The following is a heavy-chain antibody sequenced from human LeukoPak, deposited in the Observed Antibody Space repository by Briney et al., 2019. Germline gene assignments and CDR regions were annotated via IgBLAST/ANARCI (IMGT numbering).Heavy chain of an antibody. CDR2: IWYDESKK. Sequence: GGSLRLSCAASGFTFSSYGMHWVRQAPGKGLEWVAVIWYDESKKYHADSVKGRFTISRDVSKNTLYLQMNSLRAEDTALYYCAKTGYDSSGYADYFDYWGQGILVTVSS. V-gene: IGHV3-33*03. D-gene: IGHD3-22*01. CDR1: GFTFSSYG. CDR3: AKTGYDSSGYADYFDY. J-gene: IGHJ4*02.